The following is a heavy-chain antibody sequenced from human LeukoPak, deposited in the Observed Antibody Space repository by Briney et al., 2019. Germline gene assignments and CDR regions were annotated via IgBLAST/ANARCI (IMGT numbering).Heavy chain of an antibody. V-gene: IGHV3-33*06. CDR1: GFTFRSYG. CDR3: AKVKAALLWFGTIFDY. J-gene: IGHJ4*02. CDR2: IWNDGSNK. D-gene: IGHD3-10*01. Sequence: GGSLRLSCAASGFTFRSYGLHWVRQAPGKGLEWVAVIWNDGSNKYYADSVKGRFTISRDDSKNTLYLQMNSLRAEDTAVYYCAKVKAALLWFGTIFDYWGQGTLVTVSS.